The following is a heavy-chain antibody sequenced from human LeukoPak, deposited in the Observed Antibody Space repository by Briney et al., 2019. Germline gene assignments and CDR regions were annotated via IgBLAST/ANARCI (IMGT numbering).Heavy chain of an antibody. CDR1: GYSFTSYW. J-gene: IGHJ6*02. CDR2: IGPSDSYT. D-gene: IGHD3-10*01. V-gene: IGHV5-10-1*01. Sequence: GESLRISCKGSGYSFTSYWISWVRQMPGKGLEWMGRIGPSDSYTNYSPSFQGHVTISADKSISTAYLQWSSLKASDTAMYYCASSLSGSGSYFNESYYYYGMDVWGQGTTVTVSS. CDR3: ASSLSGSGSYFNESYYYYGMDV.